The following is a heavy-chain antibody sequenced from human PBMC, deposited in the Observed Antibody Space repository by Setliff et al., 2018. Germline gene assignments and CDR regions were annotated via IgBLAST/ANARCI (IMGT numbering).Heavy chain of an antibody. Sequence: ASVKVSCKASGGTFSSYAISWVRQAPGQGLEWMGWISAYNGNTNYAQKLQGRVTMTTDTSTSTAYMELRSLRSDDTAVYYCARGQARIPIAAAVLLWGQGTLVTVSS. J-gene: IGHJ4*02. D-gene: IGHD6-13*01. CDR1: GGTFSSYA. CDR2: ISAYNGNT. CDR3: ARGQARIPIAAAVLL. V-gene: IGHV1-18*01.